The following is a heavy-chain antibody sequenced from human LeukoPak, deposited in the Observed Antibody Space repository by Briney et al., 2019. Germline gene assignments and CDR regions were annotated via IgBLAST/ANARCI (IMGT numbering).Heavy chain of an antibody. CDR1: GYTFTSYG. Sequence: ASVKVSCKASGYTFTSYGISWVRQAPGQGLEWMGRISAYNGNTNYAQKLQGRVTMTTDTSTSTAYMELRSLRSDDTAVYYCARIREGYYYMDVWGKGTTVTVSS. J-gene: IGHJ6*03. CDR2: ISAYNGNT. CDR3: ARIREGYYYMDV. V-gene: IGHV1-18*01.